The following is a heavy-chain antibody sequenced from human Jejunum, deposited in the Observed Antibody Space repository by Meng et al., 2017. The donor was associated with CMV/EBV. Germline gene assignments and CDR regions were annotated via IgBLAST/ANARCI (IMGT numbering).Heavy chain of an antibody. CDR1: GFAFSSFA. CDR2: ISGSGGTT. D-gene: IGHD4-11*01. CDR3: AKEDYSNDFDY. J-gene: IGHJ4*02. Sequence: CAASGFAFSSFAVSWVRQAPGKGLELVSTISGSGGTTYYADSVKGRFTISRDNSKNTLYLQMNSLRAEDTAVYYCAKEDYSNDFDYWGQGTLVTVSS. V-gene: IGHV3-23*01.